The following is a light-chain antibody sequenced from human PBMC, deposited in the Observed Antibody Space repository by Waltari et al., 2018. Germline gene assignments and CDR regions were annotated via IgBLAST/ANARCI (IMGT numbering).Light chain of an antibody. CDR1: QTVRTTY. J-gene: IGKJ4*01. Sequence: IVLTQSPGPLSLSPGERATLPCSASQTVRTTYLAWYQQKPGQAPTLLIYDTSSRATGIPDRFSGSGSGTDFSLTISSLEPEDFAVYYCQQYDISPLTFGGGTKVETK. V-gene: IGKV3-20*01. CDR2: DTS. CDR3: QQYDISPLT.